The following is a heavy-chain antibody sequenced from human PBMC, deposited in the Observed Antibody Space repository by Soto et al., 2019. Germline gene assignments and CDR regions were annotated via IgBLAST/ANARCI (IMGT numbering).Heavy chain of an antibody. CDR3: ARVETILTHFNY. J-gene: IGHJ4*02. V-gene: IGHV4-59*01. Sequence: QVQLQESGPGLVKPSETLSLICTVSGDSISSSYWSWIRQSPGKGLEWIGYIFYSGSTNYSPSLQSRVTISVDTSNNQFSLRLRSVTAADTAVYCCARVETILTHFNYWGQGILVTVSS. CDR2: IFYSGST. D-gene: IGHD3-3*01. CDR1: GDSISSSY.